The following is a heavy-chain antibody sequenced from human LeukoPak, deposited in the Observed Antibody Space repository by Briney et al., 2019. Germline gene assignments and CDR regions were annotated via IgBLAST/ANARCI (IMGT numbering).Heavy chain of an antibody. D-gene: IGHD6-13*01. CDR2: ISSSSSYI. Sequence: PGGSLRLSCAASGFTFSSYSMNWVRQAPGKGLEWVSSISSSSSYIYYADSVKGRFTISRDNAKNSLYLQMNSLRAEDTAVYYCVRVVREEQLVLYFDYWGQGTLVTVSS. V-gene: IGHV3-21*01. CDR1: GFTFSSYS. CDR3: VRVVREEQLVLYFDY. J-gene: IGHJ4*02.